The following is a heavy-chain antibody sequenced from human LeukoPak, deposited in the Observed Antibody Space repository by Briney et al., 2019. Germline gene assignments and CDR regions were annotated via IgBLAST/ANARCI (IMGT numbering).Heavy chain of an antibody. J-gene: IGHJ3*02. Sequence: GASVKVSCKASGYTFTGYYMHWVRQAPGQGLEWMGWISAYNGNTNYAQKLQGRVTMTTDTSTSTAYMELRSLRSDDTAVYYCARLSIAARLSAFDIWGQGAMVTVSS. V-gene: IGHV1-18*04. D-gene: IGHD6-6*01. CDR2: ISAYNGNT. CDR3: ARLSIAARLSAFDI. CDR1: GYTFTGYY.